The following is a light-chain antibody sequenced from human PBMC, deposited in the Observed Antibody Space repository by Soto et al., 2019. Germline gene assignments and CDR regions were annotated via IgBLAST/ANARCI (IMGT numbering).Light chain of an antibody. CDR1: QSVSTSY. Sequence: DIVLTQSPGTLSLSPGDRATLSCRASQSVSTSYLAWYQQKPGQAPRLLIYGASSRATGIPDRFSGSGSGTDFTLTISGLEPEDFAVYYCQQYGNSRGTFGPGTKVDI. CDR2: GAS. J-gene: IGKJ1*01. V-gene: IGKV3-20*01. CDR3: QQYGNSRGT.